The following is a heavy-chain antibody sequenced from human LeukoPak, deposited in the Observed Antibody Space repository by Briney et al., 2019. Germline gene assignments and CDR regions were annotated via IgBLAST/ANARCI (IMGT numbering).Heavy chain of an antibody. Sequence: PGGSLRLSCAASGFTFSSYAMSWVRQAPGKGLEWVSSISSSSSYIYYADSVKGRFTISRDNAKNSLYLQMNSLRAEDTAVYYCARDSDYYGSGSYMLDYWGQGTLVTVSS. CDR3: ARDSDYYGSGSYMLDY. CDR1: GFTFSSYA. J-gene: IGHJ4*02. V-gene: IGHV3-21*01. D-gene: IGHD3-10*01. CDR2: ISSSSSYI.